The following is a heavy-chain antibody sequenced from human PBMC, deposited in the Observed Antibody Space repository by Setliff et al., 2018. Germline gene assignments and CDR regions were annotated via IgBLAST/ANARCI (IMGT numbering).Heavy chain of an antibody. CDR1: GDSISSRRNY. V-gene: IGHV4-61*09. D-gene: IGHD3-3*01. CDR2: IYTSWST. CDR3: ARMTGFSYMDV. J-gene: IGHJ6*03. Sequence: PSETLSLTCTVSGDSISSRRNYWGWFRQPAGKELEWIGQIYTSWSTNYNPSLKSRVTMSVDTSMNQFSLKLSSVTAADTAVYYCARMTGFSYMDVWGKGTPVTVSS.